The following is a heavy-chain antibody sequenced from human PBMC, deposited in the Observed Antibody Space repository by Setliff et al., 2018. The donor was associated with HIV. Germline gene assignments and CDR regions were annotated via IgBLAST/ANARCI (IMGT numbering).Heavy chain of an antibody. J-gene: IGHJ4*02. Sequence: SGPTLVNPTQTLTLTCTFSGFSLSTSGVGVGWIRQSPGKALEWLAFIYWNNNKHYSTSLKSRLTVTKDTSKNRVVFTMTNMDPVDTATYYCAYSGRQLRGPYFDFWGQGTPVTSPQ. CDR1: GFSLSTSGVG. D-gene: IGHD1-1*01. CDR3: AYSGRQLRGPYFDF. CDR2: IYWNNNK. V-gene: IGHV2-5*01.